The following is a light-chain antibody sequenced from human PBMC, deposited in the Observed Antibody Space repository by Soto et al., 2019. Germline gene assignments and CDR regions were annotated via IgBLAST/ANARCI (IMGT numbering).Light chain of an antibody. J-gene: IGKJ2*01. CDR2: DAS. CDR1: QTISNY. Sequence: EIVLTQSPVTLSLSPGERATLSCRASQTISNYLAWYQQKPGQAPRLLIYDASNRATGIPARFSGSGSGTYFTLTISSLEREDFAVYYCQERSNWPSYTFGQGTKLEIK. CDR3: QERSNWPSYT. V-gene: IGKV3-11*01.